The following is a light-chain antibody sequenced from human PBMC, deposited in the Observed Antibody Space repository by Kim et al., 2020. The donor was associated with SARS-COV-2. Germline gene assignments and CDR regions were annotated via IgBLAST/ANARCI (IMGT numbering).Light chain of an antibody. V-gene: IGKV3-15*01. Sequence: VSPGERAPLSCRASQSLSSNVAWYQQKPGQAPRLLIYGASTRAPNIPARFSGSGSGTEFTLTISSLQSEDFAVYYCQQFHNWPLYSFGQGTKLEI. CDR1: QSLSSN. J-gene: IGKJ2*03. CDR3: QQFHNWPLYS. CDR2: GAS.